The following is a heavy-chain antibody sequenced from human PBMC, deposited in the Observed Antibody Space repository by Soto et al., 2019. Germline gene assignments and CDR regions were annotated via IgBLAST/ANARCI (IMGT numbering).Heavy chain of an antibody. CDR1: GGSVSSGFHY. CDR3: ARRPATAFYYFDY. CDR2: IYYSGST. Sequence: QVQLQESGPGLVKPSETLSLTCTVSGGSVSSGFHYWSWIRQPPGKGLEWIGNIYYSGSTNYNPSLESRVTITVDTSKNQFTLKLNSVTAADTAVYYCARRPATAFYYFDYWGQGTLVTVSS. D-gene: IGHD2-21*02. J-gene: IGHJ4*02. V-gene: IGHV4-61*01.